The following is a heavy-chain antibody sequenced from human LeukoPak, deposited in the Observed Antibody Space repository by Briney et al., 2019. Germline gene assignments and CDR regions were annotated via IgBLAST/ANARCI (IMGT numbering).Heavy chain of an antibody. V-gene: IGHV4-39*01. J-gene: IGHJ4*02. D-gene: IGHD5-12*01. CDR1: GASTTTVSYF. Sequence: SETLSLTCHVSGASTTTVSYFWGWLRQPPGKGLEWVGSGYYAGSASHYTPSLKSRVPISVDTSRNRCSLKLHAVTTADTAVYYCVRLWLRWGIDYWGQGSLVTVSS. CDR3: VRLWLRWGIDY. CDR2: GYYAGSAS.